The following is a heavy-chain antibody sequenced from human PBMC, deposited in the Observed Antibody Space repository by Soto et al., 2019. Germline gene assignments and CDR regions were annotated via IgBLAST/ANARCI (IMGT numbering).Heavy chain of an antibody. D-gene: IGHD5-12*01. CDR3: ARSRGYSGYDYFRGMDV. Sequence: GASVKVSCKASGYTFTSYAMHWVRQAPGQRLEWMGWISAYNGNTNYAQKLQGRVTMTTDTSTSTAYMELRSLRSDDTAVYYCARSRGYSGYDYFRGMDVWGQGTTVTVSS. V-gene: IGHV1-18*01. CDR1: GYTFTSYA. CDR2: ISAYNGNT. J-gene: IGHJ6*02.